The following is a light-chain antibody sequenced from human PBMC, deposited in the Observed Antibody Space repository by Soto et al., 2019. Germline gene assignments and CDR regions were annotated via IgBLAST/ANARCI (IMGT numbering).Light chain of an antibody. CDR3: QQRSTWPQIT. Sequence: EVVLTQSPVTLSLSPGERATLSCRASQSFRGLLAWYQQKPGQAPRLLIYDAYNRATGIPARFSGSGSGTDFTLTISSLEPEDFAVYYCQQRSTWPQITFGQGTRLEIK. CDR2: DAY. V-gene: IGKV3-11*01. CDR1: QSFRGL. J-gene: IGKJ5*01.